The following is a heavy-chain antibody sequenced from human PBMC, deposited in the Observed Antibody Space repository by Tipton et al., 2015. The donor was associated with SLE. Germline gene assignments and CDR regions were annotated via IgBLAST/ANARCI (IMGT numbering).Heavy chain of an antibody. Sequence: TLSLTCSVSGVSISTSRYYWGWIRQSPGQGLEWVGSLYAGGSTYFHPSLRSRVSISVDVSRNQFSLTLNSVTAADTATYSCARETGTYYSTWFDSWGQGTLVTVSS. D-gene: IGHD1-26*01. CDR2: LYAGGST. CDR1: GVSISTSRYY. CDR3: ARETGTYYSTWFDS. J-gene: IGHJ5*01. V-gene: IGHV4-39*07.